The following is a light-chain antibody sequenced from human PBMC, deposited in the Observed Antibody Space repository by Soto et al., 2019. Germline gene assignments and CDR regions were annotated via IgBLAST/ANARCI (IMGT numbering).Light chain of an antibody. J-gene: IGKJ1*01. CDR1: QSVSMW. CDR2: DAS. CDR3: HQYNTFLTWT. Sequence: GDRGAITCRASQSVSMWLAWYQQKAGKAPRLLIYDASNLESGVPSRFSGSGSGTEFTLTISNLQPEDSAIYYCHQYNTFLTWTFGQGTKVEIK. V-gene: IGKV1-5*01.